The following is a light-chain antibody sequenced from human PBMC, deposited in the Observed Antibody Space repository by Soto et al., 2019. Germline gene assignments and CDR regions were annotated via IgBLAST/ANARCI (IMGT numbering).Light chain of an antibody. CDR3: CSNAGTYSFV. CDR1: SSDVGDYNH. V-gene: IGLV2-11*01. Sequence: QSVLTQPRSVSGSPGQSVTISCTGVSSDVGDYNHVSWYQHHPGKAPKLMIYDVSKRPSGVPDRFSGSKSGNTASLTISGLQAEDEADYPCCSNAGTYSFVFGTGTKLTVL. CDR2: DVS. J-gene: IGLJ1*01.